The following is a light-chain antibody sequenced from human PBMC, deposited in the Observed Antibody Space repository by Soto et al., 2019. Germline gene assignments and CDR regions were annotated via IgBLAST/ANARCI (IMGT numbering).Light chain of an antibody. Sequence: DILITQSPATLSLSPWERATLSSRASQSVSSNLAWYQQKPGQAPRLLIYGASTRATGIPARFSGSGSGTEFTLTISSLQSEDFAVYYCQQYNNWPRTFGQGTKVDI. CDR3: QQYNNWPRT. V-gene: IGKV3-15*01. J-gene: IGKJ1*01. CDR2: GAS. CDR1: QSVSSN.